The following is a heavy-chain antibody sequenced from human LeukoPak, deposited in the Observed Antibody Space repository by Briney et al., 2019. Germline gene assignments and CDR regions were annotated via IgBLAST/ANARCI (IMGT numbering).Heavy chain of an antibody. V-gene: IGHV3-7*01. J-gene: IGHJ4*02. CDR1: GFTFSSYS. CDR2: IKQDGSEK. D-gene: IGHD3-3*01. CDR3: ARDLRFYDY. Sequence: PGGSLRLSCAASGFTFSSYSMNWVRRAPGKGLEWVANIKQDGSEKYYVDSVKGRFTISRDNAKSSLYLQMNSLRAEDTAVYYCARDLRFYDYWGQGTLVTVSS.